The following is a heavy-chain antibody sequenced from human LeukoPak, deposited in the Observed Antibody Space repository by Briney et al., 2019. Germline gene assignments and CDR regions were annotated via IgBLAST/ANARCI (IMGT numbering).Heavy chain of an antibody. D-gene: IGHD6-6*01. CDR3: AKAYSSSYGMDV. CDR1: GFTFSSYD. J-gene: IGHJ6*02. CDR2: ISTDSSTM. Sequence: PGGSLRLSCAASGFTFSSYDMNWVRQAPGKGLEWVSYISTDSSTMYYADSVKGRFTISRDNSKNTLYLQMNSLRAEDTAVYYCAKAYSSSYGMDVWGQGTTVTVSS. V-gene: IGHV3-48*01.